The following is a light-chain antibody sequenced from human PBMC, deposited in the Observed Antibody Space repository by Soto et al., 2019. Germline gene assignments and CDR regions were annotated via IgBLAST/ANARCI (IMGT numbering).Light chain of an antibody. CDR1: SNDVGTYNL. Sequence: QSALTQPASVSGSPGQSITISCTGISNDVGTYNLVYWYQHHPGKAPKLIIYEASKRPSGVPNRFFGSKSGNTASLTISVFHAEDAADYSCCSDVRSVVFGGGTKRTVL. CDR2: EAS. J-gene: IGLJ2*01. V-gene: IGLV2-23*01. CDR3: CSDVRSVV.